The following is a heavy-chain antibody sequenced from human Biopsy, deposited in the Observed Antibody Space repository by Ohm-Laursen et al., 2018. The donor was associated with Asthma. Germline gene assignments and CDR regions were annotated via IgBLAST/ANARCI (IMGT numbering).Heavy chain of an antibody. Sequence: SLRLSCSASGFTSGDYWMSWVRQAPGKGLEWVAVISYDGGNKFYGDSVKGRFTLSRDNSRNTLYLQMNSLRVEDTAIYYCARTHERWTSIQDDALDIWGQGTMVIVSS. CDR1: GFTSGDYW. D-gene: IGHD4-23*01. CDR3: ARTHERWTSIQDDALDI. V-gene: IGHV3-30*03. CDR2: ISYDGGNK. J-gene: IGHJ3*02.